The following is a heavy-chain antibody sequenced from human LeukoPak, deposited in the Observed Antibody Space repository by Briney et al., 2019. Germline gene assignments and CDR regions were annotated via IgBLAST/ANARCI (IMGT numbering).Heavy chain of an antibody. D-gene: IGHD2-2*01. CDR2: IIPIFGTA. Sequence: ASVKVSCKAPGGTFSSYAISWVRQAPGQGLEWMGGIIPIFGTANYAQKFQGRVTITTDESTSTAYMELSSLRSEDTAVYYCARGAAAPSENWFDPWGQGTLVTVSS. CDR1: GGTFSSYA. CDR3: ARGAAAPSENWFDP. J-gene: IGHJ5*02. V-gene: IGHV1-69*05.